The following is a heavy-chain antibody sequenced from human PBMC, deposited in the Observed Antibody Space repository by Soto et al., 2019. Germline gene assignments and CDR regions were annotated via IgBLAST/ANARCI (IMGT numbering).Heavy chain of an antibody. CDR2: IDPSDSYT. Sequence: GESLKISCKGSGYSFTSYWISWVRQMPGKGLEWMGRIDPSDSYTNYSPSFQGHVTISADKSISTAYLQWSSLKASDTAMYYCAGARYNWNSVPDYWGQGTLVTVSS. D-gene: IGHD1-7*01. CDR1: GYSFTSYW. J-gene: IGHJ4*02. CDR3: AGARYNWNSVPDY. V-gene: IGHV5-10-1*01.